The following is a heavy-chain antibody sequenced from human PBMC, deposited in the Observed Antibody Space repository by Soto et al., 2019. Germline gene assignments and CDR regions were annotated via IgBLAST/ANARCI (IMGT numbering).Heavy chain of an antibody. CDR1: GGSISSGGYS. CDR3: AREGDKGVGAKYFDY. CDR2: IYHSGST. V-gene: IGHV4-30-2*01. Sequence: QLQLQESGSGLVKPSQTLSLTCAVSGGSISSGGYSWSWIRQPPGKGLEWIGYIYHSGSTYYNPSLKSRVTISVDRSKNQFSLKLSSVTAADTAVYYCAREGDKGVGAKYFDYWGQGTLVTVSS. D-gene: IGHD1-26*01. J-gene: IGHJ4*02.